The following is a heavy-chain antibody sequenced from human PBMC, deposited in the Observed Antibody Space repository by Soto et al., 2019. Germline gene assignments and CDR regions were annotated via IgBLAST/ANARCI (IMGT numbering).Heavy chain of an antibody. CDR2: ISGSGGNT. CDR1: GLTFRNNA. Sequence: GSLRLSCAASGLTFRNNAMNWVRQAPGRGLEWVSTISGSGGNTYYADSVKGRFTISRDNAKDTLFLQMSGLRAEDTAIYFCAKARFGDGRGFDYWGQGTLVTVSS. V-gene: IGHV3-23*01. CDR3: AKARFGDGRGFDY. J-gene: IGHJ4*02. D-gene: IGHD3-10*01.